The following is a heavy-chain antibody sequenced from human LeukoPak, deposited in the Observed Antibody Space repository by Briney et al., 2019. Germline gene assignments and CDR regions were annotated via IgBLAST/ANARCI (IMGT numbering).Heavy chain of an antibody. CDR1: GFTFSTYE. CDR2: ISHDGNDQ. V-gene: IGHV3-30*04. J-gene: IGHJ3*01. Sequence: PGRSLRLSCAASGFTFSTYEMHWVRQAPGKGLEWVAVISHDGNDQYYADSVKGRFTISRDNSKNALYLQMNSLRLEDTAVYYCARDRDRSRTSCFNAFDVWGQGTMAIVSS. CDR3: ARDRDRSRTSCFNAFDV. D-gene: IGHD2-2*01.